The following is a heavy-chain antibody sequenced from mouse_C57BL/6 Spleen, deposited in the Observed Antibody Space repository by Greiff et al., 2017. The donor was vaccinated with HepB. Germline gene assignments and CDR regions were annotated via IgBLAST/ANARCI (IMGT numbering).Heavy chain of an antibody. V-gene: IGHV5-4*01. D-gene: IGHD1-1*01. CDR1: GFTFSSYA. CDR3: ARGGAYYYGGFAY. J-gene: IGHJ3*01. CDR2: ISDGGSYT. Sequence: EVQRVESGGGLVKPGGSLKLSCAASGFTFSSYAMSWVRQTPEKRLEWVATISDGGSYTYYPDNVKGRFTISRDNAKNNLYLQMSHLKSEDTAMYYCARGGAYYYGGFAYWGQGTLVTVSA.